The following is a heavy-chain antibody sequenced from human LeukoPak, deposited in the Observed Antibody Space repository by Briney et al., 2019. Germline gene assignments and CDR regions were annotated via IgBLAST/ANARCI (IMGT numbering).Heavy chain of an antibody. Sequence: GGSLRLSCAASGFIVSNNYMSWVRQAPGKGLEWVSVLHSGGSTYYADSVKGRFTISRDNSKNTVYLQMNRLRAEDTAVYYRAREASGSYFHHWGQGTLVTVSS. D-gene: IGHD1-26*01. CDR3: AREASGSYFHH. J-gene: IGHJ1*01. CDR2: LHSGGST. V-gene: IGHV3-53*01. CDR1: GFIVSNNY.